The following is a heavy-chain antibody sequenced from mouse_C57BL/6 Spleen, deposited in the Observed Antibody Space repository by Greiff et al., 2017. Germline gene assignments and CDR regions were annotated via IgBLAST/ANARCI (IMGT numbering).Heavy chain of an antibody. CDR3: ARSGATVVAGAMDY. CDR2: IYPRSGNT. J-gene: IGHJ4*01. D-gene: IGHD1-1*01. Sequence: QVQLQQSGPELVKPGASVKLSCKASGYTFTSYGISWVKQRTGQGLEWIGEIYPRSGNTYYNEKFKGKATLTADKSSSTAYMELRSLTSEDSAVYFCARSGATVVAGAMDYWGQGTSVTVSS. CDR1: GYTFTSYG. V-gene: IGHV1-81*01.